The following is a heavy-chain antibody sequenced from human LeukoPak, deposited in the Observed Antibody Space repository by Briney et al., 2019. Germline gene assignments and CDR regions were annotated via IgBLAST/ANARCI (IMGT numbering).Heavy chain of an antibody. V-gene: IGHV4-59*08. CDR1: GGSISSYY. CDR2: IYYTGST. Sequence: SETLSLTCTVSGGSISSYYWSWIRQPPGKGLEWIGYIYYTGSTNYNPSLKSRVTISVDTSKNQFSLKLSSVTAADTAVYYCAREDYGFDYWGQGTLVTVSS. CDR3: AREDYGFDY. J-gene: IGHJ4*02. D-gene: IGHD4-17*01.